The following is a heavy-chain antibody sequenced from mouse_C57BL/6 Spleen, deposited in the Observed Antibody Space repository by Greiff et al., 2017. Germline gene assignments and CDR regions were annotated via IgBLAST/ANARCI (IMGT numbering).Heavy chain of an antibody. CDR3: ERPCFGSSDWYFDV. V-gene: IGHV1-53*01. D-gene: IGHD1-1*01. Sequence: QVQLQQPGTELVKPGASVKLSCKASGYTFTSYWMHWVKQRPGQGLEWIGNINPSNGGTNYNEKFKSKATLTVDKSSSTAHMQLSSLTCEDAEVYYCERPCFGSSDWYFDVWGTGTTVTVSS. CDR1: GYTFTSYW. CDR2: INPSNGGT. J-gene: IGHJ1*03.